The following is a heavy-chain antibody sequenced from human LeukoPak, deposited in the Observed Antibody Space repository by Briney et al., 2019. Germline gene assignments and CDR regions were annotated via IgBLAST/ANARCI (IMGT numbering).Heavy chain of an antibody. V-gene: IGHV3-48*01. J-gene: IGHJ4*02. CDR2: ISSSSSTI. CDR1: GSTFSSYS. Sequence: GGSLRLSCAASGSTFSSYSMNWVRQAPGKGLEWVSYISSSSSTIYYADSVRGRFTISRDNAKNSLYLQMNSLRAEDTAVYYCARDPAYYDILTGYYRNFDYWGQGTLVTVSS. CDR3: ARDPAYYDILTGYYRNFDY. D-gene: IGHD3-9*01.